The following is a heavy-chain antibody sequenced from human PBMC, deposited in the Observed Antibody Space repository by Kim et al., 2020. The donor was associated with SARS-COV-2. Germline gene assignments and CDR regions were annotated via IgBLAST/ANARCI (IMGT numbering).Heavy chain of an antibody. Sequence: ASVKVYCKASGYTFTSYDINWVRQATGQGLEWMGWMNPNSGNTGYAQKFQGRVTMTRNTSISTAYMELSSLRSEDTAVYYCARGLRGSGLLVVYYYYYYYMDVGGKGTTVTVSS. CDR2: MNPNSGNT. CDR1: GYTFTSYD. D-gene: IGHD2-8*02. V-gene: IGHV1-8*01. J-gene: IGHJ6*03. CDR3: ARGLRGSGLLVVYYYYYYYMDV.